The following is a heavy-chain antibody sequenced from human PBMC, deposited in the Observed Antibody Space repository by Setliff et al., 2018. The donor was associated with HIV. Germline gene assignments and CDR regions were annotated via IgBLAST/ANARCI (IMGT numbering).Heavy chain of an antibody. CDR1: GFIFRSYN. CDR2: ISRDGGST. Sequence: PGGSLRLSCAASGFIFRSYNINWVRQAPGKGLEWISRISRDGGSTSYADSVKGRFTVSRDNAKNTLYLQMNSLRAEDTGLYYCAKDYTTTFWEYNWFDLWGQGTLVTVSS. D-gene: IGHD3-3*01. V-gene: IGHV3-74*01. CDR3: AKDYTTTFWEYNWFDL. J-gene: IGHJ5*02.